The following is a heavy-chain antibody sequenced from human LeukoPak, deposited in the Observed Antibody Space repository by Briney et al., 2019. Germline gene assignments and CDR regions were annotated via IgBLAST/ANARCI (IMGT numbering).Heavy chain of an antibody. CDR3: VRVWGPTPIHYFDY. CDR1: GYSFTNYD. V-gene: IGHV1-8*01. D-gene: IGHD3-16*01. Sequence: ASVKVSCKTSGYSFTNYDINWLRQAPGQGPEWMGWVNAATGNTGYAQKFQGRVSMTRDTSRTTAYMELRSLTSEDTAVYFCVRVWGPTPIHYFDYWGQGSLVTVSP. J-gene: IGHJ4*02. CDR2: VNAATGNT.